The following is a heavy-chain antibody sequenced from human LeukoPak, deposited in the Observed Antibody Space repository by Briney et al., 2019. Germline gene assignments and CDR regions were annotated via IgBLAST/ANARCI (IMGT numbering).Heavy chain of an antibody. CDR1: GGSFSSYG. J-gene: IGHJ5*02. Sequence: SVKVSCKASGGSFSSYGVSWVRQAPGQGLEWMGTLIPTIATATYAQKFKGRVTLTTDESTTTAYMELSSLTFEDTAVYYCARDKSYHYGSGIKALYNWFDPWGQGTLVTVSS. V-gene: IGHV1-69*05. CDR2: LIPTIATA. CDR3: ARDKSYHYGSGIKALYNWFDP. D-gene: IGHD3-10*01.